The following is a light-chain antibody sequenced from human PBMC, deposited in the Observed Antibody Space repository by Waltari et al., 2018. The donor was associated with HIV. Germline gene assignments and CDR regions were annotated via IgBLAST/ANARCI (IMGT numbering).Light chain of an antibody. CDR1: QSVSSN. V-gene: IGKV3-15*01. CDR3: QQYNNWPPLT. J-gene: IGKJ4*01. CDR2: GAS. Sequence: EIVMTQSPVTLSVSPGERATLSCRASQSVSSNLAWYQQKPGQAPRLLIYGASTRATGRPARFSGSGSGTEFTLTISSLQSEEFAVYYCQQYNNWPPLTFGGGTKVEIK.